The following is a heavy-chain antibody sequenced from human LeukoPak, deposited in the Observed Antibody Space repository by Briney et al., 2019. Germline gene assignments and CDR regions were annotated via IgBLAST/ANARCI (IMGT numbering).Heavy chain of an antibody. J-gene: IGHJ4*02. Sequence: PGGSLRLSCAASGFTFSSYAMSWVRQAPGKGLEWVSSITSRSSHINYADSVKGRFTISRDNAKNSLYLQMNSLRAEDTAAYYCARDWGSADDYWGQGTLVTVSS. CDR2: ITSRSSHI. D-gene: IGHD3-16*01. CDR1: GFTFSSYA. CDR3: ARDWGSADDY. V-gene: IGHV3-21*01.